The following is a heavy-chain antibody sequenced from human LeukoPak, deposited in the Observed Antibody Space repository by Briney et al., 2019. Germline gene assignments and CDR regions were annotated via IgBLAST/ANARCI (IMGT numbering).Heavy chain of an antibody. Sequence: PSETLSLTCTVSGGSISSYYWSWIRQPPGRGLDWIGFIYHNGRTDYNPSLKSRVTISVDTSKNQFSLKLSSVTAADTAVYYCASLSNSSGYHYYYYYYMDVWGKGTTVTVSS. CDR3: ASLSNSSGYHYYYYYYMDV. CDR2: IYHNGRT. J-gene: IGHJ6*03. CDR1: GGSISSYY. D-gene: IGHD3-22*01. V-gene: IGHV4-59*12.